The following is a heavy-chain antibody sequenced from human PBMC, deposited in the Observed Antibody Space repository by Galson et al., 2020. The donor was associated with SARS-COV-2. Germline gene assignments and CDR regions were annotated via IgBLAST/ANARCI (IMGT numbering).Heavy chain of an antibody. Sequence: GGSLRLSCAASGFTFSSYGMSWVRQAPGKGLEWVSGIGGSGGSTYYADSVKGRFTISRDNSKNMLYLQMNSLRADDMAVYYCAKEYYQWLIRSDYFDYWGQGTLVTVSS. CDR1: GFTFSSYG. CDR3: AKEYYQWLIRSDYFDY. D-gene: IGHD6-19*01. V-gene: IGHV3-23*01. J-gene: IGHJ4*02. CDR2: IGGSGGST.